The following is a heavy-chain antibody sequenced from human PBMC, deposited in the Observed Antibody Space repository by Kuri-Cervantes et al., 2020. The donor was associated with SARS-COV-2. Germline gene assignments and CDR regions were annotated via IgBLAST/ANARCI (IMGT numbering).Heavy chain of an antibody. J-gene: IGHJ5*02. CDR2: IIPIFGTA. CDR3: ARTYYDFWSGYYTGGWFDP. V-gene: IGHV1-69*05. CDR1: GGTFSSYA. D-gene: IGHD3-3*01. Sequence: SVKVSCKASGGTFSSYAISWVRQAPGQGLERMGGIIPIFGTANYAQKFQGRVTITTDESTSTAYMELSSLRSEDTAVHYCARTYYDFWSGYYTGGWFDPWGQGTLVTVSS.